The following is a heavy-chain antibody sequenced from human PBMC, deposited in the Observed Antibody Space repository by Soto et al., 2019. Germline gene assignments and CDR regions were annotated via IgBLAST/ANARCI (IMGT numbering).Heavy chain of an antibody. D-gene: IGHD6-13*01. CDR3: ARDQGYSSSWSPRGAFDI. CDR2: ISYDGGNK. CDR1: GFTFSSYA. V-gene: IGHV3-30-3*01. Sequence: GGSLRLSCAASGFTFSSYAMHWVRQAPGKGLEWVAVISYDGGNKYYADSVKGRFTISRDNSKNTLYLQMNSLRAEDTAVYYCARDQGYSSSWSPRGAFDIWGQGTMVTVSS. J-gene: IGHJ3*02.